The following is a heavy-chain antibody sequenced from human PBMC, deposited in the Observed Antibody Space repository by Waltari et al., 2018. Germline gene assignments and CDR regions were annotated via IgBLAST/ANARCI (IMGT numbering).Heavy chain of an antibody. J-gene: IGHJ3*02. D-gene: IGHD3-16*01. V-gene: IGHV3-74*01. Sequence: EVQLVESGGDLVQPGGSLRLYCAASGFTFSTSWRHWVRRAPGTGLLWVSRIVGDGSSTAYTDSVKGRFTISRDNARNTLYLQMNSLRAEDTAVYYCARDWGSGAFDIWGQGTMVTVSS. CDR1: GFTFSTSW. CDR3: ARDWGSGAFDI. CDR2: IVGDGSST.